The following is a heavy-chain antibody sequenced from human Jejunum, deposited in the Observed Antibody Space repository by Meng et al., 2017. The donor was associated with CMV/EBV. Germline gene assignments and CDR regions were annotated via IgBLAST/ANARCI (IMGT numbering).Heavy chain of an antibody. Sequence: EVQLVESGGGLVQPGGSLRLSCAASGFTFSNNDMHWGRQGIGKGLEWVSAIGSAGDTYYSDFVKGRFTISREDADNSFSLQMNSLTAGDTAVYYCARSRVGWHLDLWGRGTLVTVSS. CDR2: IGSAGDT. D-gene: IGHD3-10*01. CDR3: ARSRVGWHLDL. V-gene: IGHV3-13*01. CDR1: GFTFSNND. J-gene: IGHJ2*01.